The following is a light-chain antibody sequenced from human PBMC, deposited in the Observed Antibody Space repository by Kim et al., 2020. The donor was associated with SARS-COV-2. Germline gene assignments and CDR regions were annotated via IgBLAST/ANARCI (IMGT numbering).Light chain of an antibody. CDR2: AAS. CDR1: QSISSY. CDR3: QQSYSTPLT. J-gene: IGKJ4*01. Sequence: DIQMTQSPSSLSASVGDRVTITCRASQSISSYLNWYQQKPGKAPKLLFYAASSLQSGVPSRFSGSGSGTDFTLTISSLQPEDFATYYWQQSYSTPLTFGGGTKVDIK. V-gene: IGKV1-39*01.